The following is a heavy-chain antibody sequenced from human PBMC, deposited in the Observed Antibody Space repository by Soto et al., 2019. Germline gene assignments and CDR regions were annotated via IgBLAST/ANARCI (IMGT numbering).Heavy chain of an antibody. D-gene: IGHD3-16*02. Sequence: GGSLRLSCAASGFTFSSYSMNWVRQAPGKGLEWVSAISGSGASTYYADSVKGRFTISRDNSKNTLYLQMNSLRAEDTAVYYCAKDPRGDIPSVWFDPWGQGTLVTVSS. V-gene: IGHV3-23*01. CDR1: GFTFSSYS. CDR2: ISGSGAST. J-gene: IGHJ5*02. CDR3: AKDPRGDIPSVWFDP.